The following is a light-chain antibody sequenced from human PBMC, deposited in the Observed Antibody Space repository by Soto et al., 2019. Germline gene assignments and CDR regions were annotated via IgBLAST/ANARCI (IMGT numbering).Light chain of an antibody. J-gene: IGLJ1*01. CDR1: SSDVGAYDY. CDR2: EVN. CDR3: SSSAGSNNLGV. Sequence: QSALTQPPSASGSPGQSVTISCVGTSSDVGAYDYVSWYLQHPGEAPKLIIYEVNKRPSGVSDRFSGSKSGNTASLTVSGLQDEAEGEYYCSSSAGSNNLGVFGTGTKVTVL. V-gene: IGLV2-8*01.